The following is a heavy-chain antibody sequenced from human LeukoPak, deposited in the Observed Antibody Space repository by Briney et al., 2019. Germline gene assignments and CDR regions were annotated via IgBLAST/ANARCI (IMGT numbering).Heavy chain of an antibody. CDR3: ARDVDCSSTSCPYGTWFDP. V-gene: IGHV1-69*04. D-gene: IGHD2-2*01. Sequence: SVKVSCKASGGTFSSYAISWVRQAPGQGLEWMGRIIPILGIANYAQKFQGRVTITADKSTSTAYMELSSLRSEDTAVYYCARDVDCSSTSCPYGTWFDPWGQGTLVTVSS. J-gene: IGHJ5*02. CDR2: IIPILGIA. CDR1: GGTFSSYA.